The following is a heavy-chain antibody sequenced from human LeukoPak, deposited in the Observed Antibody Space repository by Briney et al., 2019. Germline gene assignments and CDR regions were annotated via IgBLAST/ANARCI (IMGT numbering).Heavy chain of an antibody. V-gene: IGHV4-34*01. D-gene: IGHD3-10*01. CDR3: ARGASYYAPFDY. Sequence: SETLSLTCAVYGGSFSGYYWSWIRQPPGEGVEWIGEINHSGSTNYNPSLKSRVTISVDTSKNQFSLKLSSVTAADTAVYYCARGASYYAPFDYWGQGTLVTVSS. CDR1: GGSFSGYY. J-gene: IGHJ4*02. CDR2: INHSGST.